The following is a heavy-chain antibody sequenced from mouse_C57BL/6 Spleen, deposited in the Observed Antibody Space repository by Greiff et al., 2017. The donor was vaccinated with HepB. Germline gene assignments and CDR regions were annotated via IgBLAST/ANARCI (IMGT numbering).Heavy chain of an antibody. Sequence: VQLQQSGTELVKPGASVKLSCKASGYTFTSYWMHWVKQRPGQGLEWIGNINPSNGGTNYNEKFKSKATLTVDKSSSTAYMQLSSLTSEDSAIYYCARRGVYDGYSYFDYWGQGTTLTVSS. V-gene: IGHV1-53*01. J-gene: IGHJ2*01. D-gene: IGHD2-3*01. CDR2: INPSNGGT. CDR1: GYTFTSYW. CDR3: ARRGVYDGYSYFDY.